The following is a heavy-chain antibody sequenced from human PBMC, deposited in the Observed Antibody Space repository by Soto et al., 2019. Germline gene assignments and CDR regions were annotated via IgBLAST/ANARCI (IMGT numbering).Heavy chain of an antibody. D-gene: IGHD3-10*01. CDR2: INHSGST. CDR1: GGSFSGYY. CDR3: ARGRNYYGSGSRYYYYYMDV. J-gene: IGHJ6*03. Sequence: SETLSLTCAVYGGSFSGYYWSWIRQPPGKGLEWIGEINHSGSTNYNPSLKSRVTISVDTSKNQFSLKLSSVTAADTAVYYCARGRNYYGSGSRYYYYYMDVWGKGTTVTVSS. V-gene: IGHV4-34*01.